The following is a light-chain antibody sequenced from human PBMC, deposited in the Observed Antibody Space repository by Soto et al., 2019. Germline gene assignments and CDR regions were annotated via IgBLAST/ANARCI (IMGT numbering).Light chain of an antibody. Sequence: EIVLTQSPATLSLSPGERATLSCRASQSVSTYFAWYQQKPGQAPRLLIYDASNRATGIPARFSGSGSGTDFTLSNRSLDPETFAVYYCQQRSNWPLTFGQGTRVEIK. CDR3: QQRSNWPLT. V-gene: IGKV3-11*01. J-gene: IGKJ1*01. CDR2: DAS. CDR1: QSVSTY.